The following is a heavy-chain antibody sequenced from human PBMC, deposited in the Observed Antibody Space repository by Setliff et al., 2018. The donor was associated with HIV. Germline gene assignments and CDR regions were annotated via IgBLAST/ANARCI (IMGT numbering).Heavy chain of an antibody. CDR2: LYSSGST. CDR3: ARGPLYYYDTGGYSYFDY. D-gene: IGHD3-22*01. Sequence: SETLSLTCTVSGGSISSGGYYWSWIRQHPGKGLEWIGYLYSSGSTYCNPSLKSRVTISVDTSKNQFSLKLSSVTAADTAVFYCARGPLYYYDTGGYSYFDYWGQGTLVTVSS. CDR1: GGSISSGGYY. V-gene: IGHV4-31*02. J-gene: IGHJ4*02.